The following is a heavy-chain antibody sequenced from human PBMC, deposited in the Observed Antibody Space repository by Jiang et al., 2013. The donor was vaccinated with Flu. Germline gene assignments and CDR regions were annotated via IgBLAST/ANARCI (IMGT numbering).Heavy chain of an antibody. Sequence: LLKPSETLSLTCAVYGGSFSGYYWSWIRQPPGKGLEWIGEINHSGSTNYNPSLKSRVTISVDTSKNQFSLKLSSVTAADTAVYYCARGPQRITIFGVVITGWWFDPWGQGTLVTVSS. CDR3: ARGPQRITIFGVVITGWWFDP. V-gene: IGHV4-34*01. D-gene: IGHD3-3*01. CDR2: INHSGST. CDR1: GGSFSGYY. J-gene: IGHJ5*02.